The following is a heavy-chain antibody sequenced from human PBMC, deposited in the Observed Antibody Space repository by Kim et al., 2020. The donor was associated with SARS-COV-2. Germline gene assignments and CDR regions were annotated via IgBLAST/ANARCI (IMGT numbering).Heavy chain of an antibody. J-gene: IGHJ5*01. CDR3: ARTIRWGGSTAPFDD. D-gene: IGHD2-15*01. Sequence: GGSLRLSCAASGFTFSNYGMHWVRQAPGKGLEWVAVIWYDGSNKCYADSVKGRFTISRDNAKNTMYLQMNSLRAEDTAVYYCARTIRWGGSTAPFDDWG. CDR1: GFTFSNYG. CDR2: IWYDGSNK. V-gene: IGHV3-33*01.